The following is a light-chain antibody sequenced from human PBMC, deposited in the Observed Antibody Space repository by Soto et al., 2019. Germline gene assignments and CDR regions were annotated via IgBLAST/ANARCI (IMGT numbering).Light chain of an antibody. J-gene: IGLJ2*01. Sequence: QAVVTQPPSVSGAPGQRVTISCTGSSSNIGAGYDVHWYQQLPGTAPKLLIYGNSNRPSGVPDRFSGSKSGTSVSLAITGLQAEDEAHYYCQSYDSSLSGVVFGGGTKVTVL. V-gene: IGLV1-40*01. CDR2: GNS. CDR1: SSNIGAGYD. CDR3: QSYDSSLSGVV.